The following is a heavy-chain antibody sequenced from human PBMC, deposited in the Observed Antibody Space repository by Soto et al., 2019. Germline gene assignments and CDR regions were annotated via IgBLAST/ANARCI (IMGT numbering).Heavy chain of an antibody. J-gene: IGHJ5*02. Sequence: PSETLSLTCAVYGGSFSGYYWSWIRQPPGKGLEWIGEINHSGSTNYNPSLKSRVTISVDTSKNQFSLKLSSVTAADTAVYYCARGPHDGYCSGGSCLTDNWFDPWGQGTLVTVSS. CDR2: INHSGST. D-gene: IGHD2-15*01. CDR1: GGSFSGYY. CDR3: ARGPHDGYCSGGSCLTDNWFDP. V-gene: IGHV4-34*01.